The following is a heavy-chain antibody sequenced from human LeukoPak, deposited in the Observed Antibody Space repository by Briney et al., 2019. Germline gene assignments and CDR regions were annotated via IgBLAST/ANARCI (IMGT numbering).Heavy chain of an antibody. CDR1: GYTFTYYW. CDR2: VYPGDSDT. J-gene: IGHJ4*02. Sequence: GESLKISCKGSGYTFTYYWIGWVRQVPGKGLEWMGVVYPGDSDTRYSPSFQGQVTISADKSISTAYLQWNSLKASDTAMYYCAKLSGSSWPRPFDYWGQGTLVTVSS. D-gene: IGHD6-13*01. CDR3: AKLSGSSWPRPFDY. V-gene: IGHV5-51*01.